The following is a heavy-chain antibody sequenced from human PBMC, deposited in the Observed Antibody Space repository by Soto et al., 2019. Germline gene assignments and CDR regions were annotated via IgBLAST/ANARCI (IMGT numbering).Heavy chain of an antibody. D-gene: IGHD6-13*01. J-gene: IGHJ6*02. CDR3: AKDRDGAAAGPTKFYGMDV. V-gene: IGHV3-23*01. Sequence: SLRLSCAASGFTFSSYAMSWVRQAPGKGLEWVSVISGSGDSTYYADSVRGRFTISRDNSKNTLYLQMNSLRAEDTAVYYCAKDRDGAAAGPTKFYGMDVWGPGTTVTVSS. CDR2: ISGSGDST. CDR1: GFTFSSYA.